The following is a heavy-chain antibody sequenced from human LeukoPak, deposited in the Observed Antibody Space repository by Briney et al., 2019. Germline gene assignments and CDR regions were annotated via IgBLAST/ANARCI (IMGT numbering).Heavy chain of an antibody. CDR2: ISSSSSYI. J-gene: IGHJ4*02. D-gene: IGHD3-10*01. V-gene: IGHV3-21*01. Sequence: SGGSLRLSCAASGFTFSSYGMSWVRQAPGKGLEWVSSISSSSSYIYYADSVKGRFTISRDNAKNSLYLQMNSLRAEDTAVYYCASGHRGETFDYWGQGTLVTVSS. CDR1: GFTFSSYG. CDR3: ASGHRGETFDY.